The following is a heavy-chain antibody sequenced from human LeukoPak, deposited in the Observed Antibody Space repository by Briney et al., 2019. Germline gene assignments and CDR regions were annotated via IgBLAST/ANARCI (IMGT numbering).Heavy chain of an antibody. J-gene: IGHJ4*02. CDR2: IYYSGST. D-gene: IGHD6-13*01. Sequence: SETLSLTCTVSGGFISSSSYYWGWIRQPPGKGLEWIGSIYYSGSTYYNPSLKSRVTISVDTSKNQFSLKLSSVTAAGTAVYYCARHRLRGIAAAGYYFDYWGQGTLVTVSS. V-gene: IGHV4-39*01. CDR3: ARHRLRGIAAAGYYFDY. CDR1: GGFISSSSYY.